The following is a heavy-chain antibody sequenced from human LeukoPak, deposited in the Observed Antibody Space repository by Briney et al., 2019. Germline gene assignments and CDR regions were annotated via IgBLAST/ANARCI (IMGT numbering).Heavy chain of an antibody. D-gene: IGHD6-13*01. Sequence: GESLKISCQGSGYNFPIYWIGWVRQLPGQGLEWMGIIYPDDSNTIYGPSFQGQVTISADKSINTAYLEWSSLKASDIAIYYCARQGAAGKYYYYYMDVWGKGTTVTVSS. J-gene: IGHJ6*03. CDR2: IYPDDSNT. V-gene: IGHV5-51*01. CDR1: GYNFPIYW. CDR3: ARQGAAGKYYYYYMDV.